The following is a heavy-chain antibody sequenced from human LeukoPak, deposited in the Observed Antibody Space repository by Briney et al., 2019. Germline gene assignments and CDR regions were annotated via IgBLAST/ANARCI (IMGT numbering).Heavy chain of an antibody. CDR1: GASISNYY. V-gene: IGHV4-39*01. Sequence: PSETLSLTCTVSGASISNYYWSWIRQPPGKGLEWIGTIYYSGSTYYNASLKSRLTISVDTSKNQFSLKLSSVTAADTAVYYCARLSGGTQWLAPFDYWGQGTLVTVSS. CDR2: IYYSGST. CDR3: ARLSGGTQWLAPFDY. J-gene: IGHJ4*02. D-gene: IGHD6-19*01.